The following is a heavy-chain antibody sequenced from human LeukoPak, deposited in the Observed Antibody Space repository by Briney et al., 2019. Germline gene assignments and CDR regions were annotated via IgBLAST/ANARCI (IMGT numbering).Heavy chain of an antibody. CDR3: AKDRRATQPQTPDY. CDR2: IRNVGNDK. V-gene: IGHV3-30*02. D-gene: IGHD1-26*01. CDR1: GFTFDCCG. Sequence: GGSLTLSCAASGFTFDCCGMHWVRQAPGKGLEWVAFIRNVGNDKYYADSVKGRFFISRDNSKNTLSLQMNSLRVEDTAVYYCAKDRRATQPQTPDYWGQGTLVTVSS. J-gene: IGHJ4*02.